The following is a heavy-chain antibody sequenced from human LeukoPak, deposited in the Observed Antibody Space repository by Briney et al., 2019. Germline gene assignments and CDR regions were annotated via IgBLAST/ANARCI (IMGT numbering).Heavy chain of an antibody. CDR1: GDSISSGDYY. Sequence: SGTLSLTCTVSGDSISSGDYYWSWIRQPPGKDLEWIGYIYHSGCRYYNPSLKTRVSISKDASKNQFSLKLISVTAADTAIYCARATGWPKGSGTFNYYYGLDVWGQGTTVTVSS. CDR2: IYHSGCR. CDR3: ARATGWPKGSGTFNYYYGLDV. V-gene: IGHV4-30-4*01. J-gene: IGHJ6*02. D-gene: IGHD3-10*01.